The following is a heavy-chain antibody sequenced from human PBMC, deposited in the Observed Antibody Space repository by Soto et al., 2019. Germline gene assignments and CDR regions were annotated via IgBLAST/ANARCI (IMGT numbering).Heavy chain of an antibody. CDR2: INSDGTST. CDR3: TRTSLIAYYYGSGTHPRFDP. CDR1: AFTFSSYW. V-gene: IGHV3-74*01. J-gene: IGHJ5*02. Sequence: GRSLRLSCAPSAFTFSSYWMHCVRQAPGKGLVWVSRINSDGTSTSHADSVKGRFTISRHHATKTLYLQMDSLRAEDTAVYYCTRTSLIAYYYGSGTHPRFDPWGQGTLVTVSS. D-gene: IGHD3-10*01.